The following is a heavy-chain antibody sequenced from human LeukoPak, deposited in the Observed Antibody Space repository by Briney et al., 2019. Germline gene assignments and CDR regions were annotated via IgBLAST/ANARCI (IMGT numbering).Heavy chain of an antibody. J-gene: IGHJ4*02. CDR1: GYTFTSYG. CDR2: IGAYNGNT. D-gene: IGHD3-10*01. Sequence: ASVKVSCKASGYTFTSYGISWVRQAPGQGLEWMGWIGAYNGNTNYAQKVQGRVTMTTDTSTSTAYMELRSLRSDDTAVYYCARAQYYYGSGSYSPLGYWGQGTLVTVSS. CDR3: ARAQYYYGSGSYSPLGY. V-gene: IGHV1-18*01.